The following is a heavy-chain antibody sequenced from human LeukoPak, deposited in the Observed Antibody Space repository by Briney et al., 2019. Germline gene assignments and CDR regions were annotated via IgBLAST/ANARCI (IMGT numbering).Heavy chain of an antibody. Sequence: SETLSLTCAVSGGSISSGGYSWSWIRQPPGKGLEWIGYIYHSGSTYYNPSLKSRVTISVDRSKNQFSLKLSSVTAADTAVYYCARLYGMKRTPFDYWGQGTLVTVSS. CDR2: IYHSGST. CDR1: GGSISSGGYS. V-gene: IGHV4-30-2*01. J-gene: IGHJ4*02. CDR3: ARLYGMKRTPFDY. D-gene: IGHD1-1*01.